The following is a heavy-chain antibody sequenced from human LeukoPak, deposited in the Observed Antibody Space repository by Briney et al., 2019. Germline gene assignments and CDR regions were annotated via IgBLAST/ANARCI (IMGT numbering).Heavy chain of an antibody. CDR2: ISSGSSYT. CDR3: ARRSTGSYGSSFDY. D-gene: IGHD6-13*01. V-gene: IGHV3-11*03. Sequence: GGSLRLSCAASGFTFSDYDMSWIRQAPGKGLEWVSYISSGSSYTSYADSVKGRFTISRDNAKNSLYLQMNSLRAEDTAVYYCARRSTGSYGSSFDYWGQGTLVTVSS. J-gene: IGHJ4*02. CDR1: GFTFSDYD.